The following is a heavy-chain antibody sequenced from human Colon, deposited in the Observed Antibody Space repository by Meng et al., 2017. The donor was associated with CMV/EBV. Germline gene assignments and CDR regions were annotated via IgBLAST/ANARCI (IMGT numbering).Heavy chain of an antibody. Sequence: ASVKVSCKASGGTFSSYAISWVRQAPGQGLEWMGGMSPHNGKTNFAPKFQDRVTMTTDTSTSTAYMELRSLRSDDTAVYFCARHELLPYYYGLDVWGQGTAVTVSS. CDR3: ARHELLPYYYGLDV. J-gene: IGHJ6*02. D-gene: IGHD1-7*01. V-gene: IGHV1-18*01. CDR1: GGTFSSYA. CDR2: MSPHNGKT.